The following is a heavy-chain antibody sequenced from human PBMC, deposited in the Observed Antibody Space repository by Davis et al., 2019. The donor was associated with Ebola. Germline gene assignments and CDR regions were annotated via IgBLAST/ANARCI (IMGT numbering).Heavy chain of an antibody. J-gene: IGHJ4*02. Sequence: GGSLRLSCAASGFTFSSYAMSWVRQAPGKGLEWVSAISGSGGSTYYADSVKGRFTISRDNSKNTLYLQMNSLRAEDTAVYYCAKDRADYYDFWSGYWDWGQGTLVTVSS. CDR3: AKDRADYYDFWSGYWD. D-gene: IGHD3-3*01. CDR2: ISGSGGST. V-gene: IGHV3-23*01. CDR1: GFTFSSYA.